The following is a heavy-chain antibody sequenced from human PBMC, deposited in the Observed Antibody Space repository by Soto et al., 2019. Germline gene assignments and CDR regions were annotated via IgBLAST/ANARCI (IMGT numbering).Heavy chain of an antibody. CDR1: GGSISSGGYY. J-gene: IGHJ3*02. V-gene: IGHV4-31*03. Sequence: QVQLQESGPGLVKPSQTLSLTCTVSGGSISSGGYYWSWIRQHPGKGLEWIGYIYYSGSTYYNPSRKGRVNISVDTSKNQFSLKLSSVTAADTAVYYCARGSHTYYYDSSGYYPPTDDAFDIWGQGTMVTVSS. CDR3: ARGSHTYYYDSSGYYPPTDDAFDI. CDR2: IYYSGST. D-gene: IGHD3-22*01.